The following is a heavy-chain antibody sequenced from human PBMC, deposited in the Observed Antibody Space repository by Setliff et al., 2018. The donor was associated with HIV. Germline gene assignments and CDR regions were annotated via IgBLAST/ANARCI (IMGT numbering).Heavy chain of an antibody. D-gene: IGHD6-13*01. V-gene: IGHV4-4*02. CDR1: GGSISSNSW. CDR3: ARVPTSSWYVTTQRTKEYFHQ. J-gene: IGHJ1*01. Sequence: KTSETLSLTCDVSGGSISSNSWWTWVRQPPGKGLEWIGQIYHGGNTRYNPSLESRLIISLDTPKNQFSLRLSSVTAADTAIYYCARVPTSSWYVTTQRTKEYFHQWGQGTLVTVSS. CDR2: IYHGGNT.